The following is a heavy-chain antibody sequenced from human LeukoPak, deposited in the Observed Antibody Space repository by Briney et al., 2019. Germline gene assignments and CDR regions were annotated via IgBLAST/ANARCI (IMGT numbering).Heavy chain of an antibody. CDR2: INHSGST. V-gene: IGHV4-34*01. Sequence: PSETLSLTCAVYGGSFSGYYWSWIRQPPGKGLEWIGEINHSGSTNYNPSLKSRVTISVDTSKNQFSLKLSSVTAADTAVYYCVRGYCSGGSCSLPDYWGQGTLVTVSS. D-gene: IGHD2-15*01. J-gene: IGHJ4*02. CDR3: VRGYCSGGSCSLPDY. CDR1: GGSFSGYY.